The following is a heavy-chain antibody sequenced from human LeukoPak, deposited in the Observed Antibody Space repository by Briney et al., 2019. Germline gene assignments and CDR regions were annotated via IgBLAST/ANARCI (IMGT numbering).Heavy chain of an antibody. J-gene: IGHJ4*02. D-gene: IGHD3-10*01. V-gene: IGHV3-7*05. CDR1: GFTLSSYW. CDR3: TRDSQGSGIYSVDY. Sequence: GGSLRLSCAASGFTLSSYWMSWVRQAPGKGLEWVANIKHDGSEKYHVDSVKGRFTISRDNAKNSLFLQMNSLRAEDTAVYWCTRDSQGSGIYSVDYWGQGTLVTVSS. CDR2: IKHDGSEK.